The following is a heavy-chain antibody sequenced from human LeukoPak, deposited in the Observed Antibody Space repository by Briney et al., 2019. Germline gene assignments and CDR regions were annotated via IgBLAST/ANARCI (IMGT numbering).Heavy chain of an antibody. CDR2: ISSSSTI. V-gene: IGHV3-48*02. D-gene: IGHD3-9*01. J-gene: IGHJ4*02. CDR1: GFTFSSYS. Sequence: GGSLRLSCAASGFTFSSYSMNWVRQAPGKGLEWVSYISSSSTIYYADSVKGRFTISRDNAKNSLYLQMNSLRDEDTAVYYCAWTTGYYYYFDYWGQGTLVTVSS. CDR3: AWTTGYYYYFDY.